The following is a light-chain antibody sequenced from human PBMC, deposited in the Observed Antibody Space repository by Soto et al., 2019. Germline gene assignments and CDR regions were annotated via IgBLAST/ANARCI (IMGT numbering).Light chain of an antibody. CDR1: QSVSSN. CDR2: GAS. V-gene: IGKV3-15*01. CDR3: QQYNNWPPLYT. J-gene: IGKJ2*01. Sequence: EIVMTQSPATLSVSPGERATLSCRASQSVSSNLAWYHQKPGQAPRLLIYGASTRATGIQDRFSGSGSGTEFTLTISRLQSEDFAVYYCQQYNNWPPLYTFGQGTKLEIK.